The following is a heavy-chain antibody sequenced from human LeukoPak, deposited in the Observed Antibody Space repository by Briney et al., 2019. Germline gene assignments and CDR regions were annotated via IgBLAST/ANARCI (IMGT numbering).Heavy chain of an antibody. D-gene: IGHD4-11*01. CDR2: IYSGGST. J-gene: IGHJ6*03. Sequence: GGSLRLSCAASGFTVRSNYMSWVRQAPGKGLEWVSVIYSGGSTYYADSVKGRFTISRDNSKNTLYLQMNSLRAEDTAVYYCARDRSSNYASWNYYYMDVWGKGTTVTVSS. CDR1: GFTVRSNY. V-gene: IGHV3-53*01. CDR3: ARDRSSNYASWNYYYMDV.